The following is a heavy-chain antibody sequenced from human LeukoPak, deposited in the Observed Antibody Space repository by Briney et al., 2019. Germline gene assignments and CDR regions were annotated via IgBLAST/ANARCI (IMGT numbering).Heavy chain of an antibody. J-gene: IGHJ3*02. CDR3: ARVSHSGAFDI. D-gene: IGHD6-25*01. Sequence: PSETLSLTCAVYGGSFSGYYWSWIRQPPGKGLEWIGEINHSGSTNYNPSLKSRVTISVDTSKNQFSLKLSSVTAADTAVYYCARVSHSGAFDIWGQGTMVTVSS. V-gene: IGHV4-34*01. CDR1: GGSFSGYY. CDR2: INHSGST.